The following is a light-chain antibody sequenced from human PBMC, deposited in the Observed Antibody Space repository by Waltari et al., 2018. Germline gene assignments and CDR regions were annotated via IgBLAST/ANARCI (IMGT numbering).Light chain of an antibody. V-gene: IGKV1-5*03. CDR3: QQYKSPPWT. J-gene: IGKJ1*01. Sequence: DIQLTQSPSTLSASVGDRGTITCRATESINTWLAWYQQKPGKAPKLLIYKAVNLEGVVPSRFSGGGSGTEFTLSISSLQPDDFATYYCQQYKSPPWTFGQGTKV. CDR1: ESINTW. CDR2: KAV.